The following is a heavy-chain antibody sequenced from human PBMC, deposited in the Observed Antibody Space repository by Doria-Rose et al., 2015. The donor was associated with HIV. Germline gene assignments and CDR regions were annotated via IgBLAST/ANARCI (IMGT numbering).Heavy chain of an antibody. CDR3: ARFRPSRGIYYSLDV. CDR1: GGSISSYY. D-gene: IGHD3-10*01. CDR2: IYSSGST. J-gene: IGHJ6*03. Sequence: VSGGSISSYYWNWIRQPPVKGLEWIGYIYSSGSTHYNSSLKSRVTISIDTSKNQFSPKLSSVTAADTAVYYCARFRPSRGIYYSLDVWGKGTAVTVSS. V-gene: IGHV4-4*09.